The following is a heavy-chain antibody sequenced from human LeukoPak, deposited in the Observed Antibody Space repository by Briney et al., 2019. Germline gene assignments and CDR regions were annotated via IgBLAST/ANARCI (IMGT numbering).Heavy chain of an antibody. CDR2: IYPGDSDT. D-gene: IGHD6-6*01. CDR3: ARLTTSNEYTSPFDY. V-gene: IGHV5-51*01. CDR1: GYSFTNSW. J-gene: IGHJ4*02. Sequence: GESLKISCKGSGYSFTNSWIGWVRQMPGKGLEWMGIIYPGDSDTRYSPSFQGQVTISADKSISTVYLQWTSLKASDTAMYYCARLTTSNEYTSPFDYWGQGTLVTVSS.